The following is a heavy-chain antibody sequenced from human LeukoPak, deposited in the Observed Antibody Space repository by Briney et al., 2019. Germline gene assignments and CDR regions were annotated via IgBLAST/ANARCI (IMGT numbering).Heavy chain of an antibody. J-gene: IGHJ4*02. D-gene: IGHD6-19*01. Sequence: SETLSLTCSVSGGSISSYYWSWIRQPPGKGLEWVGYIYYSWYTNYNPSLKTRVTMAVDTSKNQFSLQLSSVTAADTAVYYCARCQAVAGVWGQGTLVSVCS. CDR3: ARCQAVAGV. CDR2: IYYSWYT. CDR1: GGSISSYY. V-gene: IGHV4-59*01.